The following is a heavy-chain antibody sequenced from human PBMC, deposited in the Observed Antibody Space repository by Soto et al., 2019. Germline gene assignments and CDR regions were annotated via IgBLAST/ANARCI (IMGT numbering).Heavy chain of an antibody. V-gene: IGHV3-23*01. J-gene: IGHJ4*02. CDR3: AKDPRRGSSWSGY. D-gene: IGHD6-13*01. CDR2: ISGSGGST. CDR1: GFTFSSYA. Sequence: EVQLLESGGGLVQPGGSLRLSCAASGFTFSSYAMSWVRQAPGKGLEWVSAISGSGGSTYYADSVKGRFTISRDNSNNTLYLQMNSLRAEDTAVYYCAKDPRRGSSWSGYWGQGTLVTVSS.